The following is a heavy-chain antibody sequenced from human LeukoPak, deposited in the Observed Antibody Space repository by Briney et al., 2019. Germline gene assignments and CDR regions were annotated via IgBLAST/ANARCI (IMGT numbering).Heavy chain of an antibody. CDR2: ISGSGGST. D-gene: IGHD2-2*01. V-gene: IGHV3-23*01. CDR1: GFTFSSYA. J-gene: IGHJ6*03. Sequence: RTGGSLRLSCAASGFTFSSYAMSWVRQAPGKGLEWVSAISGSGGSTYYADSVKGRFTISRDNSKNTLYPQMNSLRAEDTAVYYCAKGGDIVVVPAASASGPIRDVYYYYMDVWGKWTTVTVSS. CDR3: AKGGDIVVVPAASASGPIRDVYYYYMDV.